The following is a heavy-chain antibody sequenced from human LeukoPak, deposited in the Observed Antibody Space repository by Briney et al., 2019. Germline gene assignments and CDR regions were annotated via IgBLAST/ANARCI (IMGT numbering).Heavy chain of an antibody. CDR2: IRYDGSNK. J-gene: IGHJ4*02. CDR3: AKDRATLGSVFDY. CDR1: GFTFSSYG. Sequence: SGGSLRLSCAASGFTFSSYGMHWVRQAPGKGLEWVAFIRYDGSNKYYADSVKGRFTISRDNSKNTLYLQMNSLGAEDTAVYYCAKDRATLGSVFDYWGQGTLVTVSS. V-gene: IGHV3-30*02. D-gene: IGHD2-15*01.